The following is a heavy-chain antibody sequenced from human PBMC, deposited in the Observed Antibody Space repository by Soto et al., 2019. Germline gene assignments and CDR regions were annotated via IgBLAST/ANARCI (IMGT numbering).Heavy chain of an antibody. V-gene: IGHV2-5*02. Sequence: QITLKESGPPLVKPTQTLTLTCTFSGFSLTTSGASVGWVRQPPGKALEWLALIYWDDDKRYSPSLKSRLTITKDTSKNQVVLTMTNMDPVDTATYYCAHDHYYASWSLFDNWGQGTLVTVSS. CDR2: IYWDDDK. CDR3: AHDHYYASWSLFDN. CDR1: GFSLTTSGAS. D-gene: IGHD3-10*01. J-gene: IGHJ4*02.